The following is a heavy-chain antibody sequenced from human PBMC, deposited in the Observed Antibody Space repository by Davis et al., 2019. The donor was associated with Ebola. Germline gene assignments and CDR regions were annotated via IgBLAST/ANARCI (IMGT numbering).Heavy chain of an antibody. V-gene: IGHV3-15*01. Sequence: PGGSLRLSCAASGFTFSNAWMSWVRQAPGKGLEWVGRIKSKTDGGTTDYAAPVKGRFTISRDDSKNTLYLQMNSLKTEDTAVYYCARDRARGWARLATDSYGPDYWGQGTLVTVSS. CDR2: IKSKTDGGTT. D-gene: IGHD5-18*01. CDR3: ARDRARGWARLATDSYGPDY. J-gene: IGHJ4*02. CDR1: GFTFSNAW.